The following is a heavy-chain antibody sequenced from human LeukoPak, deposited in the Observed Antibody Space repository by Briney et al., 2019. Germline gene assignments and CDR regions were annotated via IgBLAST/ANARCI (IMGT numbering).Heavy chain of an antibody. Sequence: PGGSLRLSCAASGFAFSSNWMHWVRQAPGKGLVWVSHISTDARTITYADFVKGRFTISRDNAKNSLYLQMDSLRVGDTAVYYCARDKGYTSGHAFDYWGQGTLVTVSS. D-gene: IGHD6-19*01. V-gene: IGHV3-74*01. CDR2: ISTDARTI. J-gene: IGHJ4*02. CDR1: GFAFSSNW. CDR3: ARDKGYTSGHAFDY.